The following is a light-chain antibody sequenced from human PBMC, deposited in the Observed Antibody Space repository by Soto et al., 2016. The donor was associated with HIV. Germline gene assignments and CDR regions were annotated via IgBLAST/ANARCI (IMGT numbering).Light chain of an antibody. CDR2: DDS. CDR1: NIGGKS. Sequence: SYVLTQAPSVSVAPGKTATITCGGNNIGGKSVHWYQQKAGQAPVLVVYDDSDRPSGIPARFSGLNSGNTATLTISGVEAGDEADYYCQVWDDTSDHVVFGGGTELTVL. V-gene: IGLV3-21*03. J-gene: IGLJ2*01. CDR3: QVWDDTSDHVV.